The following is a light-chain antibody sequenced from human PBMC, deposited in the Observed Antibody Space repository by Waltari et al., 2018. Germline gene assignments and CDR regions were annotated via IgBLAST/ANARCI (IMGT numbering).Light chain of an antibody. CDR2: EGR. Sequence: QSALTQPRSVSGSPGQSVTIPCTATISYGGGYNYVFWYPQPPGKAPKLLISEGRKPPSGVPDRLSGSKSGNTASLTISGLQAEDEADYYCCSYAGRYTFVFGTGTKVTVL. J-gene: IGLJ1*01. V-gene: IGLV2-11*01. CDR1: ISYGGGYNY. CDR3: CSYAGRYTFV.